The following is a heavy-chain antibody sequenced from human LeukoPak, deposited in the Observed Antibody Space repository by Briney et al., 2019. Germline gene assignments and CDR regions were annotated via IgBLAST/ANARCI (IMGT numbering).Heavy chain of an antibody. CDR1: GFTFDDYA. D-gene: IGHD6-13*01. CDR3: AKDRYSSSYYFDY. J-gene: IGHJ4*02. V-gene: IGHV3-9*01. CDR2: ISWISGSI. Sequence: GASLRLPCASSGFTFDDYAMHWVRQPPGKGLGWVSGISWISGSIGYADSVKGRFTISRDNAKNSLYLQMNSLRAEDTALYYCAKDRYSSSYYFDYWGQGNLVTVSS.